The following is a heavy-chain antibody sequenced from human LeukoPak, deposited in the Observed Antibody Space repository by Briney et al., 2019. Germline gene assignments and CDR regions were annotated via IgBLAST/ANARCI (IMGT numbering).Heavy chain of an antibody. CDR3: ARVMVTFGGVMDYFDY. CDR2: MNPNSGNT. CDR1: GYTFTSYD. Sequence: ASVKVSCKASGYTFTSYDINWVRQATGQGLEWMGWMNPNSGNTGYAQKFQGRVTMTRDTSISTAYMELSRLRSDDTAVYYCARVMVTFGGVMDYFDYWGQGTLVTVSS. V-gene: IGHV1-8*01. D-gene: IGHD3-16*01. J-gene: IGHJ4*02.